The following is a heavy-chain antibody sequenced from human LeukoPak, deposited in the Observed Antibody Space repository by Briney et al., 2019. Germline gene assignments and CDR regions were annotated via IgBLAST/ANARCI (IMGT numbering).Heavy chain of an antibody. CDR2: IYYSGST. CDR3: AILILSADYFDY. J-gene: IGHJ4*02. Sequence: SETLSLTCTVSGGSISSSSYYWCWIRQPPGKGLEWIGRIYYSGSTYYNPSLKSRVTISVDTSKNQFSLKLSSVTAADTAVYYCAILILSADYFDYWGQGTLVTVSS. D-gene: IGHD2/OR15-2a*01. V-gene: IGHV4-39*01. CDR1: GGSISSSSYY.